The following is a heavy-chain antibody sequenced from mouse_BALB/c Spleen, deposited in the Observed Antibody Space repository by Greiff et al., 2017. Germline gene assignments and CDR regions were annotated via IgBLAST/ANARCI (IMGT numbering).Heavy chain of an antibody. Sequence: VQLQQSGTVLARPGASVKMSCKASGYTFTSYWMHWVKQRPGQGLEWIGAIYPGNSDTSYNQKFKGKAKLTAVTSTSTAYMELSSLTNEDSAVYYCTRSLYDYVYYAMDYWGQGTSVTVSS. CDR2: IYPGNSDT. D-gene: IGHD2-4*01. CDR1: GYTFTSYW. CDR3: TRSLYDYVYYAMDY. V-gene: IGHV1-5*01. J-gene: IGHJ4*01.